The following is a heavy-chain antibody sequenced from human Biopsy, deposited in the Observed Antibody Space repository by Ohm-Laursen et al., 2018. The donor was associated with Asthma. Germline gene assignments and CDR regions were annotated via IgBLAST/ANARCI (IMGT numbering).Heavy chain of an antibody. D-gene: IGHD3-10*01. CDR1: GYTFINFA. CDR3: ARAVDYSHYYGIDV. Sequence: SVKVSCKASGYTFINFAIHWVRQAPGQRLEWMGWINAGNGNTKFSQKLQDRVTMITDTSTSTAYMELRSLRSDDTAVYFCARAVDYSHYYGIDVWGQGTTVTVS. CDR2: INAGNGNT. V-gene: IGHV1-3*01. J-gene: IGHJ6*02.